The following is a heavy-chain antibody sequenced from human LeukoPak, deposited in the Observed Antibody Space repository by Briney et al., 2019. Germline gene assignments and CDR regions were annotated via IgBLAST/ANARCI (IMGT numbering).Heavy chain of an antibody. J-gene: IGHJ4*02. D-gene: IGHD3-22*01. Sequence: SETLSLTCTVSGGSISSGGYYWSWIRQHPGKGLEWIGYIYYSGGTYYNPSLKSRVTISVDTSKNQFSLKLSSVTAADTAVYYCASVVASDSSGYYYEYWGQGTLVTVSS. CDR2: IYYSGGT. CDR3: ASVVASDSSGYYYEY. V-gene: IGHV4-31*03. CDR1: GGSISSGGYY.